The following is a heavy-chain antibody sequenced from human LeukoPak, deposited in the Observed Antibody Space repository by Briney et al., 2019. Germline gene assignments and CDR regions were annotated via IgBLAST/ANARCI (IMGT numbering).Heavy chain of an antibody. CDR1: GGSFSGYY. CDR3: ARDFDYPDY. Sequence: SETLSLTCAVYGGSFSGYYWSWIRQPPGKGLEWIGEINHSGSTNYNPSLKSRVTISVDTSKNQFSLKLSSVTAADTAVYYCARDFDYPDYWGQGTLVTVSS. CDR2: INHSGST. D-gene: IGHD3-9*01. V-gene: IGHV4-34*01. J-gene: IGHJ4*02.